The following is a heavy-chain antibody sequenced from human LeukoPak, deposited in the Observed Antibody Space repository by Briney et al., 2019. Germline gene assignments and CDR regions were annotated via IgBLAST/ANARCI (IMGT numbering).Heavy chain of an antibody. J-gene: IGHJ4*02. V-gene: IGHV3-53*04. D-gene: IGHD6-13*01. CDR3: ARATTEAGISATGTGY. CDR2: IYSGGST. CDR1: GFTVSSNY. Sequence: GGSLRLSCAASGFTVSSNYMSWVRQAPGKGLEWVSVIYSGGSTYYADSVKGRFTISRHNSKNTLYLQMNSLRAEDTAVYYCARATTEAGISATGTGYWGQGTLVTVSS.